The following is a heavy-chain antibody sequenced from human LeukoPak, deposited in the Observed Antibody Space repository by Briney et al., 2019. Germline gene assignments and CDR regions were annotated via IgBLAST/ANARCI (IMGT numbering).Heavy chain of an antibody. Sequence: SETLSLTCTVSGGSISSYYWSWIRQPAGKGLEWIGRIYTSGSTNYNPSLKSRIYMSVDKSQNRFSLRLSSLTAADTAVYFCARVSGSGLYFKSFDPWGQGTLVIVSS. CDR3: ARVSGSGLYFKSFDP. CDR1: GGSISSYY. CDR2: IYTSGST. V-gene: IGHV4-4*07. J-gene: IGHJ5*01. D-gene: IGHD3-10*01.